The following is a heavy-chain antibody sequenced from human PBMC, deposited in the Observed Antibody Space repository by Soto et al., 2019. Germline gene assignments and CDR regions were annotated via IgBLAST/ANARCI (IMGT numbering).Heavy chain of an antibody. CDR3: ARTKTTMVRGVITSFDP. Sequence: ASVKVSCKASGYTFTSYAMHWVRQAPGQRLEWMGWINAGNGNTKYSQKFQGRVTITRDTSASTAYMELSSLRSEDTAVYYCARTKTTMVRGVITSFDPWGQGTLVTVSS. D-gene: IGHD3-10*01. V-gene: IGHV1-3*01. CDR2: INAGNGNT. J-gene: IGHJ5*02. CDR1: GYTFTSYA.